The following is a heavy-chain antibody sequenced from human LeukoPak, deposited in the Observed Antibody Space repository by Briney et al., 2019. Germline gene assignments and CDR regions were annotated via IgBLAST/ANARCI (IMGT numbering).Heavy chain of an antibody. CDR1: GFTFSSYG. J-gene: IGHJ4*02. CDR2: IWYDGSNK. Sequence: PGGSLRLSCAASGFTFSSYGMHWVRQAPGKGPEWVAIIWYDGSNKYYADSVKGRFTISRDNSKNTLYLQMNSLRAEDTALYYCAKDTGYFFDSWGQGTLVTLSS. CDR3: AKDTGYFFDS. V-gene: IGHV3-33*06. D-gene: IGHD2-15*01.